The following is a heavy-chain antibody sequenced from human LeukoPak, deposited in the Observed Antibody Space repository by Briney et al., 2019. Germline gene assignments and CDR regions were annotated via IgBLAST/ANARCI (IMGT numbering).Heavy chain of an antibody. Sequence: ASVKVSCKVSGYTLIELSMHWVRQAPGKGLEWMGGFDPEDGETIYAQKFQGRVTMTEDTSTDTAYMELSSLRSEDTAVYYCATQAFSGYGFDYWGQGTLVTVSS. CDR2: FDPEDGET. D-gene: IGHD5-12*01. CDR1: GYTLIELS. V-gene: IGHV1-24*01. CDR3: ATQAFSGYGFDY. J-gene: IGHJ4*02.